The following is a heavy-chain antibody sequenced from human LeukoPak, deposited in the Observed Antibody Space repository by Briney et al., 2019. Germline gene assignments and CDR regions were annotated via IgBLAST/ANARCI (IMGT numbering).Heavy chain of an antibody. V-gene: IGHV4-34*01. CDR1: GGSFSGYY. CDR2: ISHSGST. CDR3: ARGVGYCSSGSCYSRSVFDI. J-gene: IGHJ3*02. D-gene: IGHD2-15*01. Sequence: SETLSLTCAVYGGSFSGYYWSWIRQPPGKGPEWIGEISHSGSTNYNPSLKSRVTISVGTSKNQFSLRLSSVTAADTALYYCARGVGYCSSGSCYSRSVFDIWGQGTMVTVSS.